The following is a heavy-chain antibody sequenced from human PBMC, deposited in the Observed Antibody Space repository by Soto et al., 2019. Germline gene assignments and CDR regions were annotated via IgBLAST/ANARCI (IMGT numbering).Heavy chain of an antibody. D-gene: IGHD1-26*01. V-gene: IGHV3-30*03. CDR1: GFPFSSYG. CDR2: ISYDGSNK. J-gene: IGHJ6*02. CDR3: ARNLGATHYSSYGMDV. Sequence: GGSLRLSCAASGFPFSSYGMHWVRQSPGKGLEWVAVISYDGSNKYYADSVKGRFTISRDTSKNTLYLQMNSLSAEDTAVYYCARNLGATHYSSYGMDVWGQGTTVTVSS.